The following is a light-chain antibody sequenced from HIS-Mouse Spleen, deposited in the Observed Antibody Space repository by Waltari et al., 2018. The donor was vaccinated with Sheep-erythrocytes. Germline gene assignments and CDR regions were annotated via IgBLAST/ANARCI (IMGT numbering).Light chain of an antibody. Sequence: QSALPQPRSVSGSPGQPVTISCTGTSSDVGGYNYVSWYQQHPGKAPKLMIYDVSKRPSGVPDRFSGSKSGNTASLTISGLQAEDEADYYCCSYAGSYNHVFATGTKVTVL. CDR3: CSYAGSYNHV. CDR1: SSDVGGYNY. J-gene: IGLJ1*01. V-gene: IGLV2-11*01. CDR2: DVS.